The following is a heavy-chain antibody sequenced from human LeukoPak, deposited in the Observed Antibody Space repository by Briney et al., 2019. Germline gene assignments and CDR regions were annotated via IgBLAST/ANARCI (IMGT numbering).Heavy chain of an antibody. CDR1: GFTVSSNY. Sequence: GGSLRLSCAASGFTVSSNYMSWVRQAPGKGLEWVSVIYSGGSTYYADSVKGRFTISRDNSKNTLYLQMNSLRAEDTAVYYCAREGYCSGGSCLDWGQGTLVTVSS. D-gene: IGHD2-15*01. CDR3: AREGYCSGGSCLD. CDR2: IYSGGST. V-gene: IGHV3-66*01. J-gene: IGHJ4*02.